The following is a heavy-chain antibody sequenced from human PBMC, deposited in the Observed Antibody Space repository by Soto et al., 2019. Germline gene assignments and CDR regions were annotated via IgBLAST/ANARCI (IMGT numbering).Heavy chain of an antibody. V-gene: IGHV4-34*01. CDR2: INYRGIS. J-gene: IGHJ6*02. CDR3: ARAPMDDYGNYYDCMDV. D-gene: IGHD4-17*01. CDR1: AGSVRGYS. Sequence: VQLQQCGAGLLKPSETLSLTCCVSAGSVRGYSWNWIRQSPYKGLEGSGEINYRGISSYNPSLRSRVTISLDTSPSRFSRTFSSVAAEATAIYYCARAPMDDYGNYYDCMDVWGQATTITVS.